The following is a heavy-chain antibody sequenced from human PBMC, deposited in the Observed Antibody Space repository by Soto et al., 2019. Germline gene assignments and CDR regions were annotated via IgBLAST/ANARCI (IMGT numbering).Heavy chain of an antibody. V-gene: IGHV1-2*02. CDR3: AREDTTTGTAFDI. D-gene: IGHD4-17*01. CDR2: INPNSGGT. Sequence: ASVNVSFKASGYTFTGYYMHWVRQAPGQGLEWMGWINPNSGGTNYAQKFQGRVTMTRDTSISTAYMELSRLRSDDTAVYYCAREDTTTGTAFDIWGQGTMVTDSS. CDR1: GYTFTGYY. J-gene: IGHJ3*02.